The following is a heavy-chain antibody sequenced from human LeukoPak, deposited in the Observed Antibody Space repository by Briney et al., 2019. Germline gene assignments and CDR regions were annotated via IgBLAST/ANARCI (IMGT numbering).Heavy chain of an antibody. V-gene: IGHV3-64D*06. CDR2: ISSNGGNT. CDR1: GFTFNNYY. J-gene: IGHJ4*02. Sequence: GGSLRLSCAASGFTFNNYYMNWVRQAPGKGLEYVSAISSNGGNTYYADSVKGRFTISRDNSKNTLYLQMSSLRAEDTAVYYCVKVGRIAVAGTGDYFDYWGQGTLVTVSS. D-gene: IGHD6-19*01. CDR3: VKVGRIAVAGTGDYFDY.